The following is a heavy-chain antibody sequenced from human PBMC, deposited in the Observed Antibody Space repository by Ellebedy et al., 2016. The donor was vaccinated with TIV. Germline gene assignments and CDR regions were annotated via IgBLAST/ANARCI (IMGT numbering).Heavy chain of an antibody. V-gene: IGHV1-8*01. CDR1: GYTFTSYD. J-gene: IGHJ3*02. Sequence: ASVKVSXKASGYTFTSYDINWVRQATGQGLEWMGWMNPNSGNTGYAQKFQGRVTMTRNTSISTAYMELSSLRSEDTAVYYCARVAGSYYKANAFDIWGQGTMVTVSS. CDR3: ARVAGSYYKANAFDI. D-gene: IGHD3-10*01. CDR2: MNPNSGNT.